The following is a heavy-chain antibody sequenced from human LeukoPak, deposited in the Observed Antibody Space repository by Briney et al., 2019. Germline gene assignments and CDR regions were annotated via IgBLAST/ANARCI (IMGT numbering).Heavy chain of an antibody. CDR3: ASGSSGYSAFDI. D-gene: IGHD3-22*01. J-gene: IGHJ3*02. CDR1: GYIFTSYG. V-gene: IGHV1-18*01. Sequence: ASVKVSCKASGYIFTSYGISWVRQAPGQGLEWMGWISAYNGNTNYAQKLQGRVTMTTDTSTSTAYMELRSLRSDDTAVYYCASGSSGYSAFDIWGQGTMVTVSS. CDR2: ISAYNGNT.